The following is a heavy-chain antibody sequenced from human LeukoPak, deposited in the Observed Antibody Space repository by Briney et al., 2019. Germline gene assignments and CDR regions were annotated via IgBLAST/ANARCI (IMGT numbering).Heavy chain of an antibody. Sequence: GGSLRLSCAASGFTFSSYSMTWVRQGPGKGLEWVSIIYSGGSAYYADSVKGRFTISKDNSKNTLYLQMNSLRAEDTAVYYCARDGRGLRYFDYWGQGTLVTVSS. V-gene: IGHV3-53*01. CDR2: IYSGGSA. CDR1: GFTFSSYS. CDR3: ARDGRGLRYFDY. J-gene: IGHJ4*02. D-gene: IGHD1-26*01.